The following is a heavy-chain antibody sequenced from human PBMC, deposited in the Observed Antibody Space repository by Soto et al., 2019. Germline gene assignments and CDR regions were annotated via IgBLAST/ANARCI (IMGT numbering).Heavy chain of an antibody. J-gene: IGHJ5*02. D-gene: IGHD6-13*01. CDR3: TRGSIASVGTGWFDP. CDR1: GYTFASYG. Sequence: QVQLVQSGAEVKKPGASVKVSCKASGYTFASYGFIWVRQAPGQGLEWMGWISAYNGNTNYAQKLQGRLTMTTATSTSTAYMELRSLISDDTAVYYCTRGSIASVGTGWFDPWGQGTLVTVSS. CDR2: ISAYNGNT. V-gene: IGHV1-18*01.